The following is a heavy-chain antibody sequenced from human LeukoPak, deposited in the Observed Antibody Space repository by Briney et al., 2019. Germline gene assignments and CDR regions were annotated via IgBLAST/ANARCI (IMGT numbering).Heavy chain of an antibody. D-gene: IGHD3-3*01. J-gene: IGHJ4*02. CDR3: ARGITIFGVVNY. CDR1: GYTFTSYY. V-gene: IGHV1-46*03. CDR2: INPSGGST. Sequence: ASVKVSXKASGYTFTSYYMHWVRQAPGQGLEWMGIINPSGGSTSYAQKFQGRVTMTRDTSTSTVYMELSSLRSEDTAEYYCARGITIFGVVNYWGQGTLVTVSS.